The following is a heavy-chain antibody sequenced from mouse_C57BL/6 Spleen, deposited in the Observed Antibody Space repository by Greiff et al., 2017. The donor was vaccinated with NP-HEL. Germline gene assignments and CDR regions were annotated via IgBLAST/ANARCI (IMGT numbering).Heavy chain of an antibody. CDR1: GYTFTSYW. J-gene: IGHJ1*03. Sequence: VQLQQPGAELVRPGSSVKLSCKASGYTFTSYWMHWVKQRPIQGLEWIGNIDPSDSETHYNQKFKDKATLTVDKSSSTAYMQLSSLTSEDSAVYYCAFITTGGYFDVWGTGTTVTVSS. CDR2: IDPSDSET. D-gene: IGHD1-1*01. V-gene: IGHV1-52*01. CDR3: AFITTGGYFDV.